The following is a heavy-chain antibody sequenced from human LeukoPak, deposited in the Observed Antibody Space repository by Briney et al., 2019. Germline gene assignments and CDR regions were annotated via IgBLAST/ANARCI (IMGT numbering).Heavy chain of an antibody. CDR1: GNSISNYA. CDR2: IIPIFGTA. J-gene: IGHJ6*02. CDR3: TTRACHAGGCSSSFYYYYGLHF. Sequence: GASVKVSCKASGNSISNYAVSWVRQAPGQGFEWMGGIIPIFGTADYAQKFQGRVTTTADQSTSTTYMALSSLKSEDTATYYCTTRACHAGGCSSSFYYYYGLHFWGQGTTVSVSS. D-gene: IGHD3-16*01. V-gene: IGHV1-69*13.